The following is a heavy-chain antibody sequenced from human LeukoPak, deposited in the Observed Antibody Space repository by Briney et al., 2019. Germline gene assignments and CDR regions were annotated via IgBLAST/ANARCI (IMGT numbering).Heavy chain of an antibody. D-gene: IGHD3-3*01. CDR1: GGTFSSYA. CDR3: ARSGYFTYYFDY. V-gene: IGHV1-69*06. J-gene: IGHJ4*02. CDR2: IIPIFGTA. Sequence: ASVKVSCKASGGTFSSYAISWVRQAPGQGLEWMGGIIPIFGTANYAQKFQGRVTITADKSTSTAYMELSSLRSEDTAVYYCARSGYFTYYFDYWGQGTLVTVSS.